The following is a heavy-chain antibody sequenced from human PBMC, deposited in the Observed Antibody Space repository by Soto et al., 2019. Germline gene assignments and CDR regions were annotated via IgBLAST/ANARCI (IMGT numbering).Heavy chain of an antibody. Sequence: SETLSLTCVVSGYSISSGYYWGWFRQPPGKGLEWIGSIYHSGTSYYNPSLKSRVTISVDVSKNQVSLSLSSVTAADTAVFYCARVNGWIDYWGQGTLVTVSS. CDR3: ARVNGWIDY. CDR2: IYHSGTS. V-gene: IGHV4-38-2*01. D-gene: IGHD6-19*01. CDR1: GYSISSGYY. J-gene: IGHJ4*02.